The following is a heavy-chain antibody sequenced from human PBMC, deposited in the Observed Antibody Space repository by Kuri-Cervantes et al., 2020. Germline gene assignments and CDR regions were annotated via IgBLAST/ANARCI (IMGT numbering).Heavy chain of an antibody. CDR1: GFTFSNYG. J-gene: IGHJ3*02. CDR3: ARRAPGLRAYSSSPHAFDI. V-gene: IGHV3-33*01. D-gene: IGHD6-13*01. CDR2: IWYDGSNK. Sequence: GESLKISCAASGFTFSNYGMHWVRQAPGKGLEWVAIIWYDGSNKYYADSVKGRFTISRDNSKNTLYLQMNSLRAEGTAVYYCARRAPGLRAYSSSPHAFDIWGQGTMVTVSS.